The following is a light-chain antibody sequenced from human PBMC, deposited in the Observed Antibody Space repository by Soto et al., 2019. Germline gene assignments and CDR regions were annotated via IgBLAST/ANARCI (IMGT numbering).Light chain of an antibody. CDR2: GAS. V-gene: IGKV3-20*01. CDR3: QQYGSSAPIT. CDR1: QSVSSDY. J-gene: IGKJ5*01. Sequence: EIVLTQSPGTLSLSPGDRVTLSCRASQSVSSDYLAWYQQKPGQAPSLLIYGASSRATGIPDRFSGSGSGTDFTLTISRLAPEDFGMYYCQQYGSSAPITFGQGTRVEIE.